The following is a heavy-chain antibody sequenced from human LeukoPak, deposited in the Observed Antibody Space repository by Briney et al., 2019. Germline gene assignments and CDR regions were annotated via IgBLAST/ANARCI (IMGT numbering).Heavy chain of an antibody. Sequence: PAETLSLTCTFAGASIIRYYWSWIRQPPGKSLEWIVHISYRGSTNYNPSLNSRVTVAVDTSKSQFSLKLSSVTAADTAVYFCARNLWEGDYYGKNWFDPWGQGILVTVSS. CDR2: ISYRGST. CDR3: ARNLWEGDYYGKNWFDP. CDR1: GASIIRYY. J-gene: IGHJ5*02. V-gene: IGHV4-59*01. D-gene: IGHD3-10*01.